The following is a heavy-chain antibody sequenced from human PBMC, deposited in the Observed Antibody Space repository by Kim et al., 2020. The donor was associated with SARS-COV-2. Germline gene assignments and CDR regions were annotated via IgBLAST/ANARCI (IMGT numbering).Heavy chain of an antibody. Sequence: SLKSRVTISVDTSKNQFSLKLSSVTAADTAVYYCARTRITMIVVVTHFDYWSQGTLVTVSS. D-gene: IGHD3-22*01. V-gene: IGHV4-31*02. J-gene: IGHJ4*02. CDR3: ARTRITMIVVVTHFDY.